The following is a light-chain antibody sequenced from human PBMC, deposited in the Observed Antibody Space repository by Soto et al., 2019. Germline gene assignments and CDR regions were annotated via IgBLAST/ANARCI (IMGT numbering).Light chain of an antibody. Sequence: PDASGTITFRASQTVSTCIAWYQQKPGQAPKLLVYGASTMESGVASRFSGSGSGTEFTLTISSLEPEDSAVYYCQQRSVWPPITFGQGTRLEIK. CDR3: QQRSVWPPIT. CDR2: GAS. CDR1: QTVSTC. J-gene: IGKJ5*01. V-gene: IGKV3-11*01.